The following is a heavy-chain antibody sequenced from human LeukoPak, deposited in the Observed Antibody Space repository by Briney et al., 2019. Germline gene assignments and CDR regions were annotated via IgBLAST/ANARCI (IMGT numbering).Heavy chain of an antibody. J-gene: IGHJ4*02. CDR1: GGSFSGYY. CDR3: ARDYPGFDY. CDR2: INHSGST. Sequence: PSETLSLTCAVYGGSFSGYYWSWIRQPPGKGLEWIGEINHSGSTNYNPSLKSRVTISVDTSKNQFSLKLSSVTAADTAVYYCARDYPGFDYWGQGTLVTVSS. V-gene: IGHV4-34*01. D-gene: IGHD3-10*01.